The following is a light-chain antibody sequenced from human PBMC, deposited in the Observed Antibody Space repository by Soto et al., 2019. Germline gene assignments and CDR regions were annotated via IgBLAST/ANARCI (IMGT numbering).Light chain of an antibody. CDR1: QRVISN. CDR2: GAS. Sequence: ERVMTQSPATLSVSPGERATLSCRASQRVISNFAWYQQKPGQAPRLFIYGASTRATGIPARFRGSGSGTEFTLPISSLQSEDFAVYYCQQYNNWPPWTFGQGTKVEIK. CDR3: QQYNNWPPWT. J-gene: IGKJ1*01. V-gene: IGKV3-15*01.